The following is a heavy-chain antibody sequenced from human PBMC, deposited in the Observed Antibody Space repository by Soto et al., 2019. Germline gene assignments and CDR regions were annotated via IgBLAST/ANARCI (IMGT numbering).Heavy chain of an antibody. CDR3: SRRSSGWPGVDY. D-gene: IGHD6-19*01. Sequence: EVQLEESGGGLVQPGGSLRVSCTASEFTFSSYWMHWVRQAPGKGLVWVSRINEHGSHTDYADSVKGRFTISRDNAKNTLFLQMNSLRADDTAFFHCSRRSSGWPGVDYWGPGTLVTVSS. CDR1: EFTFSSYW. CDR2: INEHGSHT. V-gene: IGHV3-74*01. J-gene: IGHJ4*02.